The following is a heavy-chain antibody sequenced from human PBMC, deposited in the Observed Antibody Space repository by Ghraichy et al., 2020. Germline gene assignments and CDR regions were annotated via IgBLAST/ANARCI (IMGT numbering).Heavy chain of an antibody. V-gene: IGHV4-59*01. J-gene: IGHJ5*02. Sequence: SETLSLTCTVSGGSISSYYWSWIRQPPGKGLEWIGYIYYSGSTNYNPSLKSRVTISVDTSKNQFSLKLSSVTAADTAVYYCARGQGIYGELHWFDPWGQGTLVTVSS. CDR1: GGSISSYY. D-gene: IGHD4-17*01. CDR3: ARGQGIYGELHWFDP. CDR2: IYYSGST.